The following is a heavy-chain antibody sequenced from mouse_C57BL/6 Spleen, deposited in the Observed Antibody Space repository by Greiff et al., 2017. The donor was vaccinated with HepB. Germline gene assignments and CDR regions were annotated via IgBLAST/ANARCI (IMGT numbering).Heavy chain of an antibody. CDR3: AREAETGTLFAY. Sequence: QVQLKQPGAELVKPGASVKMSCKASGYTFTSYWITWVKQRPGQGLEWIRDIYPGSGSTNYNEKFKSKATLTVDTSSSTAYMQLSSLTSEDSAVYYCAREAETGTLFAYWGQGTLVTVSA. V-gene: IGHV1-55*01. J-gene: IGHJ3*01. D-gene: IGHD4-1*01. CDR2: IYPGSGST. CDR1: GYTFTSYW.